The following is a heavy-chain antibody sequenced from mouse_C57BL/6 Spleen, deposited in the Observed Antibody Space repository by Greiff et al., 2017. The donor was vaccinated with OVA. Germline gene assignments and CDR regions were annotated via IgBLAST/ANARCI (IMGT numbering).Heavy chain of an antibody. J-gene: IGHJ4*01. CDR2: IRSKSSNYAT. CDR3: VRDLYGSSPWAMDY. D-gene: IGHD1-1*01. V-gene: IGHV10-3*01. CDR1: GFTFNTYA. Sequence: VQLQQSGGGLVQPKGSLKLSCAASGFTFNTYAMHWVRQAPGKGLEWVARIRSKSSNYATYYADSVKDRFTISRDDSQSMLYLQMNNLKTEDTAMYYCVRDLYGSSPWAMDYWGQGTSVTVSS.